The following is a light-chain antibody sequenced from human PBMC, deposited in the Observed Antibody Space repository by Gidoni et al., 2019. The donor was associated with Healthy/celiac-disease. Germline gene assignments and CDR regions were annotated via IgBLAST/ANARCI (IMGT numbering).Light chain of an antibody. CDR3: QAWDSSVV. CDR1: KWGDKD. J-gene: IGLJ2*01. Sequence: SYELTQPPSVSVSPGQTASITCSGDKWGDKDACRYQQKPGQSPVLVIYQDSKRPSGIPERFSGSNSGNTATLTISGTQAMDEADYYWQAWDSSVVFGGGTKLTVL. CDR2: QDS. V-gene: IGLV3-1*01.